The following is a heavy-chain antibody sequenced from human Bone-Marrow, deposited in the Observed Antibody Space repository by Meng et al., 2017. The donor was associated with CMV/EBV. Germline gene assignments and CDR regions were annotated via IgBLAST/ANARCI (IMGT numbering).Heavy chain of an antibody. CDR3: AKRADYSDTSNYYSIDY. CDR1: GFTFSNYG. J-gene: IGHJ4*02. CDR2: IRNDGSSK. Sequence: GGSLRLSCAASGFTFSNYGMHWVRQAPGKGLEWVAAIRNDGSSKYYTDSVKGRFTISRDNSKNTLYLQMNSLRAEDTAVYFCAKRADYSDTSNYYSIDYWGQGTLVTVSS. V-gene: IGHV3-30*02. D-gene: IGHD3-22*01.